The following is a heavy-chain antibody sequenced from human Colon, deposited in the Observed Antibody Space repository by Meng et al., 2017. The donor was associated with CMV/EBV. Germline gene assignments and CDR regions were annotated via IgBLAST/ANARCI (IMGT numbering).Heavy chain of an antibody. CDR3: ARGPKYQLLFIYYYGMDV. V-gene: IGHV1-8*01. J-gene: IGHJ6*02. D-gene: IGHD2-2*01. Sequence: ASVKVSCKASGYTFTSYDINWVRQATGQGLEWMGWMNPNSGNTGYAQKFQGRVTMTRNTSISTAYTELSSLRSEDTAVYYCARGPKYQLLFIYYYGMDVWGQGTTVTVSS. CDR1: GYTFTSYD. CDR2: MNPNSGNT.